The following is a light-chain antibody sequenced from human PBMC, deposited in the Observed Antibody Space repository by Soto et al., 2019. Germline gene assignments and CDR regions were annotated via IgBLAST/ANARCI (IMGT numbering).Light chain of an antibody. CDR1: QSVRNNY. V-gene: IGKV3-20*01. J-gene: IGKJ1*01. CDR2: GAS. Sequence: EIVLTQSPGTLSLSPGERATLSCRASQSVRNNYLAWYQQKPGQAPRLLVYGASNRATGIPDRFSGSGSGRDFTLTISRLGPEVFEVYYCQQYCSSGTFGQGTKVEIK. CDR3: QQYCSSGT.